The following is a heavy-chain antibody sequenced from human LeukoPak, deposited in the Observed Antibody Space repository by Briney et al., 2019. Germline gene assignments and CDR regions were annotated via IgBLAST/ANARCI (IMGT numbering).Heavy chain of an antibody. D-gene: IGHD5/OR15-5a*01. CDR1: GGSFSDFH. CDR2: INHSGNT. V-gene: IGHV4-34*01. Sequence: SETLSLTCTVYGGSFSDFHWSWIRLPPGKGLEWIGEINHSGNTNYNPSLKSRVTISIDTSKNQFSLKLSSVTAADTAVYYCARGKVSRDWYFDLWGRGTLVTVSS. J-gene: IGHJ2*01. CDR3: ARGKVSRDWYFDL.